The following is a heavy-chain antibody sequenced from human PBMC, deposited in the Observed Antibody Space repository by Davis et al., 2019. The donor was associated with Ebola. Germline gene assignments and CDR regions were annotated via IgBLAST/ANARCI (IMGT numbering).Heavy chain of an antibody. V-gene: IGHV3-11*04. CDR2: ISSSGSTI. CDR1: GFTFSDYY. CDR3: AREGEAAALEWGYYYGMDV. Sequence: PGGSLRLSCAASGFTFSDYYMSWIRQAPGKGLEWVSYISSSGSTIYYADSVKGRFTISRDNAKNSLYLQMNSLRAEDTAVYYCAREGEAAALEWGYYYGMDVWGQGTTVTVSS. J-gene: IGHJ6*02. D-gene: IGHD6-13*01.